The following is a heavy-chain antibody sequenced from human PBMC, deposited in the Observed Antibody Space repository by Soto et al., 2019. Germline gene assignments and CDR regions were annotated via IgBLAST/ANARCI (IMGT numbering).Heavy chain of an antibody. V-gene: IGHV3-15*01. Sequence: PGGSLRLSCAASGFTFSNAWMSWVRQAPGKGLEWVGRIKSKTDGGTTDYAAPVKGRFTISRDDSKNTLYLQMNSLKTEDTAVYYCTTEPRSPHITGDQYFDYYYYGMGVWGQGTTVTVSS. J-gene: IGHJ6*02. CDR2: IKSKTDGGTT. D-gene: IGHD7-27*01. CDR3: TTEPRSPHITGDQYFDYYYYGMGV. CDR1: GFTFSNAW.